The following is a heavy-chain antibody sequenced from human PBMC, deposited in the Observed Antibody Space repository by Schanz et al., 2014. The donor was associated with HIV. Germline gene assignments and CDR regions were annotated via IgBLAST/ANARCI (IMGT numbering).Heavy chain of an antibody. CDR3: AKDNGGDVGDFFDI. Sequence: EVQLVESGGALVKTGESLRLSCVASARFGFTATWMSWVRQAPGKGLQWVSTISGDTSGTHYADSVRGRFTISRDNSRDMVFLQMTSLRTEDTAIYYCAKDNGGDVGDFFDIWGQGTTVTVSS. J-gene: IGHJ3*02. V-gene: IGHV3-23*04. CDR1: ARFGFTATW. CDR2: ISGDTSGT. D-gene: IGHD2-21*02.